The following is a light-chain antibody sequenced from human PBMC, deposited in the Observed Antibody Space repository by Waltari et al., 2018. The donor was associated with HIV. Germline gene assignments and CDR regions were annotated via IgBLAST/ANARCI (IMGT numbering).Light chain of an antibody. CDR2: SST. CDR3: MLFFRTSYL. CDR1: TGPVGSGNY. V-gene: IGLV7-43*01. J-gene: IGLJ2*01. Sequence: QSVVTQEPSMTVSPGGTVTLTCSSATGPVGSGNYVNWFQQKPGQAPRPLIYSSTRRHPLTPERFSASLVGDRAALTLSNVWPEDQADYYCMLFFRTSYLFGGGTRVTVL.